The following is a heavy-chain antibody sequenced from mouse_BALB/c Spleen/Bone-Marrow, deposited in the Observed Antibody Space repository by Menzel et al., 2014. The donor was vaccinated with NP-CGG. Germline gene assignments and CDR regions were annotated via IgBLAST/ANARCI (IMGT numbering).Heavy chain of an antibody. V-gene: IGHV1-80*01. CDR1: GYVFSTYW. Sequence: VQLQQSGAELVRPGSSVKISCKSSGYVFSTYWINWVKQRPGQGLEWIGQIYPGDGDTDFNGKFKDKATLTADESSSTAYMQLSSLTSEDSAVYFCARGGISVDYWGQGTTLTVSS. CDR2: IYPGDGDT. CDR3: ARGGISVDY. J-gene: IGHJ2*01.